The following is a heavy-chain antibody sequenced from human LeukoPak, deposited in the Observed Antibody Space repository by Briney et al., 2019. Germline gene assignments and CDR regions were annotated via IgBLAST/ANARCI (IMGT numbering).Heavy chain of an antibody. J-gene: IGHJ5*02. D-gene: IGHD4-17*01. V-gene: IGHV3-7*01. CDR3: ARDQNGGYMTTVTTRFDP. CDR2: INHNGNVN. Sequence: PGGSLRLSCAASGFTFSSYWMNWARQAPGKGLEWVASINHNGNVNYYADSVKGRFTISRDNSKNTLYLQMNSLRAEDTAVYYCARDQNGGYMTTVTTRFDPWGQGTLVTVSS. CDR1: GFTFSSYW.